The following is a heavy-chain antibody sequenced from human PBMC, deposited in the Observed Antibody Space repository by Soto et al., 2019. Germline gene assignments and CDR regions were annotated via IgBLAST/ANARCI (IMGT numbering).Heavy chain of an antibody. CDR1: GYTFTGYY. D-gene: IGHD2-2*01. V-gene: IGHV1-2*02. Sequence: ASVKVSCKASGYTFTGYYMHWVRQAPGQGLEWMGWINPNSGGTNYAQKFQGRVTMTRDTSISTAYMELSRLRSDDTAVYYCAGGYCSSTSRYGGFDYYYYGMDVWGQGTTVTVSS. CDR2: INPNSGGT. CDR3: AGGYCSSTSRYGGFDYYYYGMDV. J-gene: IGHJ6*02.